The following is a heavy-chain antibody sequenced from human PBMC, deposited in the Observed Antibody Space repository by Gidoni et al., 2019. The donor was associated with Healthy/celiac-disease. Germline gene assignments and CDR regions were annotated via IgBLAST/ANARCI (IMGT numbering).Heavy chain of an antibody. CDR1: GYTFTGYY. V-gene: IGHV1-2*04. CDR3: ARDLYGSGNWFDP. Sequence: QVQLVQSGAEVKKPGASVKVSCKASGYTFTGYYMHWVRQAPGQGLEWMGWINPNSGGPNYAQKFQGWVTMTRDTSISTAYMELSRLRSDDTAVYYCARDLYGSGNWFDPWGQGTLVTVSS. CDR2: INPNSGGP. J-gene: IGHJ5*02. D-gene: IGHD3-10*01.